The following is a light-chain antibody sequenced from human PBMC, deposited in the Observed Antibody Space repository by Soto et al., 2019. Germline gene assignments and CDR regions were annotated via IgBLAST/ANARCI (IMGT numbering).Light chain of an antibody. J-gene: IGKJ1*01. V-gene: IGKV1-39*01. CDR2: AAS. CDR1: QTISVY. CDR3: QQYNTFWT. Sequence: DIQMTQSPSSLSASVGDTVIITCRASQTISVYLNWYQQKPGKAPKLLIYAASSLQSGVPSRVSGSGSGTEFTLTISSLQPDDFATYYCQQYNTFWTFGPGTKVDIK.